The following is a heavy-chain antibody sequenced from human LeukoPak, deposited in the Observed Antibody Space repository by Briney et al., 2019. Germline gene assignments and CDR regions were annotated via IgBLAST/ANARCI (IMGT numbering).Heavy chain of an antibody. D-gene: IGHD4-23*01. J-gene: IGHJ4*02. CDR2: INPSGGST. V-gene: IGHV1-46*02. CDR3: ARSMTTVVTPFDSGPFDY. Sequence: GASVKVSCKASGYTFNRYYMHWVRQAPGQGLEWMGIINPSGGSTNYAQKFQGRVNMTRDTSTSTIYMELSSLRFEDTAVYYCARSMTTVVTPFDSGPFDYWGQGTLVTVSS. CDR1: GYTFNRYY.